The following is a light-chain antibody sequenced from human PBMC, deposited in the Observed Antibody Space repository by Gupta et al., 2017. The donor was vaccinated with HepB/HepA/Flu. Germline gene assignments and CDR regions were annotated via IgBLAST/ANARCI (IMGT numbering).Light chain of an antibody. CDR3: ISDIIGSVWV. J-gene: IGLJ3*02. CDR1: RTNIIGYSY. CDR2: DVS. V-gene: IGLV2-14*03. Sequence: QSALTQPASVPWSPGQPIPIFCTGTRTNIIGYSYVSWYQQHPAKGPKLIIYDVSRRPTGVSTRFSGSKSGNTASLTIAGLQDDDEADYYCISDIIGSVWVFGGGTKLTVL.